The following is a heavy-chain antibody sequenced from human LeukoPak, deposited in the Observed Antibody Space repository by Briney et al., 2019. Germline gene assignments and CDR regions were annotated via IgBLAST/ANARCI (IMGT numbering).Heavy chain of an antibody. CDR2: ISSSSSYI. CDR3: ARHGPTWVVPAATPWFDP. Sequence: PGGSLRLSCAASGFTFSSYAMSWVRQAPGKGLEWVSSISSSSSYIYYADSVKGRFTISRDNAKNSLYLQMNSLRAEDTAVYYCARHGPTWVVPAATPWFDPWGQGTLVTVSS. CDR1: GFTFSSYA. J-gene: IGHJ5*02. D-gene: IGHD2-2*01. V-gene: IGHV3-21*01.